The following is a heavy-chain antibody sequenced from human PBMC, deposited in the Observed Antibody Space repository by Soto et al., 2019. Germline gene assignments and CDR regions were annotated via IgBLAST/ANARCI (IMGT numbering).Heavy chain of an antibody. V-gene: IGHV4-34*01. D-gene: IGHD2-2*01. CDR3: ARGQGGVYCSSTSCYRGWFDP. J-gene: IGHJ5*02. CDR2: INHSGST. Sequence: SETLSLTCAVYGGSFSGYYWSWIRQPPGKGLEWIGEINHSGSTNYNPSLKSRVTISVDTSKNQFSLKLSSVTAADTAVYYCARGQGGVYCSSTSCYRGWFDPWGQGTLVTVSS. CDR1: GGSFSGYY.